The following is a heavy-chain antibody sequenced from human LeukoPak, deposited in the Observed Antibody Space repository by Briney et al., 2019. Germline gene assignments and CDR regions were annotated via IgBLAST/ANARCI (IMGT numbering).Heavy chain of an antibody. CDR1: GGSFSGYY. V-gene: IGHV4-34*01. D-gene: IGHD3-3*01. CDR2: INHSGST. CDR3: ARGGYDFWSGYPDDAFDI. Sequence: SETLSLTCAVYGGSFSGYYWSWIRQPPGKGLEWIGEINHSGSTNYNPSLKSRVTISVDTSKNQFSLKLSSVTAADTAVYYCARGGYDFWSGYPDDAFDIWGQGTMVTVSS. J-gene: IGHJ3*02.